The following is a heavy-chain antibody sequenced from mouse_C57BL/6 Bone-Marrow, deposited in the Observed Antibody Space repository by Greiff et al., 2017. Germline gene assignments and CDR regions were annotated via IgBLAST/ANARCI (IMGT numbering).Heavy chain of an antibody. Sequence: EVKLVESGGGLVQSGRSLRLSCATSGFTFSDFYMEWVRQAPGKGLEWIAASRNKANDYTTEYSASVKGRFIVSRDTSQSILYLQMNALRAEDTAIYYCARDDYGFDYWGQGTTLTVSS. J-gene: IGHJ2*01. CDR1: GFTFSDFY. CDR2: SRNKANDYTT. D-gene: IGHD1-1*01. V-gene: IGHV7-1*01. CDR3: ARDDYGFDY.